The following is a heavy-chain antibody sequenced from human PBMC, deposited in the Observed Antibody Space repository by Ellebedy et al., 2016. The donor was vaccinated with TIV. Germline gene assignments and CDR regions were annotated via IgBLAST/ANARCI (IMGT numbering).Heavy chain of an antibody. Sequence: MPSETLSLTCGVYGGSFSGYYWNWIRQPPGKGLEWIGQINHSGSTDYNPSLKSRVIISADTSKNLLSLRLSSVTAADTAVYYCASLDVAVASWFDPWGHGTLVTVSS. D-gene: IGHD3-10*02. V-gene: IGHV4-34*01. CDR3: ASLDVAVASWFDP. J-gene: IGHJ5*02. CDR2: INHSGST. CDR1: GGSFSGYY.